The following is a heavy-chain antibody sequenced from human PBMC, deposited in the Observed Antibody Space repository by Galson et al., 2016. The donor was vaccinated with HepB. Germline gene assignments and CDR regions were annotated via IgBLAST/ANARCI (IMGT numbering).Heavy chain of an antibody. D-gene: IGHD3-9*01. J-gene: IGHJ6*02. V-gene: IGHV3-73*01. Sequence: SLRLSCAASEFTLSDSTIHWIRQASGKGLEWVGHVSGKSNSYATAYAESVKGRFTIAREDVGNTASLQMNNLKAKDTAVYYCTRGGLTGYYYGMDVWGQGTTVIVSS. CDR2: VSGKSNSYAT. CDR1: EFTLSDST. CDR3: TRGGLTGYYYGMDV.